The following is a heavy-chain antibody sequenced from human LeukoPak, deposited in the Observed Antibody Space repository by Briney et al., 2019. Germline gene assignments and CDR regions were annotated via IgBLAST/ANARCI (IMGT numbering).Heavy chain of an antibody. CDR3: ASSIVGATKAYSWFDP. V-gene: IGHV3-53*01. D-gene: IGHD1-26*01. CDR1: GFTVSSNY. CDR2: IYSGGST. J-gene: IGHJ5*02. Sequence: GGSLRLSCAASGFTVSSNYMSWVRQAPGKGLEWVSIIYSGGSTYYADSVKGRFTISRDNSKNTLYLQMNSLRAEDTAVYYCASSIVGATKAYSWFDPWGQGTLVTVSS.